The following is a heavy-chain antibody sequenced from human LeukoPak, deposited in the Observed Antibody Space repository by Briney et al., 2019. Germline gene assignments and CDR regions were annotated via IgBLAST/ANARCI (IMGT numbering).Heavy chain of an antibody. J-gene: IGHJ4*02. CDR1: GFTFSSCG. V-gene: IGHV3-30*02. D-gene: IGHD6-13*01. CDR3: AKLYSSSSLDY. CDR2: IRYDGSNK. Sequence: GGSLRLSCAASGFTFSSCGMHWVRQAPGKGLEWVAFIRYDGSNKYYADSVKGRFTISRDNSKNTLYLQMNSLRAEDTAVYYCAKLYSSSSLDYWGQGTLVTVSS.